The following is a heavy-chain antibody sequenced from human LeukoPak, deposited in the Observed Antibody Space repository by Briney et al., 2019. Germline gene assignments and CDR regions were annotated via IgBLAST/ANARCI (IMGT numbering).Heavy chain of an antibody. Sequence: GGSLRLSCAASGFTFSSYAMSWVRQAPGKGLEWVSGISGSGGSTYYADSVKGRFTISRDNSKNTLYLQMNSLRAEDTAVYYCAKGLGRGSGWPFDYWGQGTLVTVSS. CDR3: AKGLGRGSGWPFDY. CDR2: ISGSGGST. CDR1: GFTFSSYA. V-gene: IGHV3-23*01. J-gene: IGHJ4*02. D-gene: IGHD6-19*01.